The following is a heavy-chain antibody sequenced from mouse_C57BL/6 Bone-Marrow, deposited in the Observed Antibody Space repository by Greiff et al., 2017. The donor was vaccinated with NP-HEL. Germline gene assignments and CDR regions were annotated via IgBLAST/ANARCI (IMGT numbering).Heavy chain of an antibody. J-gene: IGHJ4*01. CDR1: GFTFSDYY. V-gene: IGHV5-12*01. D-gene: IGHD3-3*01. CDR3: ACPLGPYAMDY. Sequence: EVQRVESGGGLVQPGGSLKLSCAASGFTFSDYYMYWVRQTPEKGLAWVAYISNGGGSTNYPDTVKGRLTLSRDNANTTLYLQMSRLQSEDTAMYYCACPLGPYAMDYWGQGTSVTVSS. CDR2: ISNGGGST.